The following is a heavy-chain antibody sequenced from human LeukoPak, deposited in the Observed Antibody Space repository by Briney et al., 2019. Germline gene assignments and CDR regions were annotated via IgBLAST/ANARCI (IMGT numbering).Heavy chain of an antibody. CDR2: ISYDGSNK. CDR1: GFTFSSYA. D-gene: IGHD3-3*01. V-gene: IGHV3-30-3*01. CDR3: ARLNYDFWSGVWEGYYMDV. Sequence: SGGSLRLSCAASGFTFSSYAMHWVRQAPGKGLERVAVISYDGSNKYYADSVKGRFTISRDNSKNTLYLQVNSLRGDDTAVYYCARLNYDFWSGVWEGYYMDVWGKGTTVTVSS. J-gene: IGHJ6*03.